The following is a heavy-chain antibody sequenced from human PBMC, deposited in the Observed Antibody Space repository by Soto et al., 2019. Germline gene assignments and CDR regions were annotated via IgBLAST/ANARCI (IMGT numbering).Heavy chain of an antibody. V-gene: IGHV3-30*18. D-gene: IGHD2-21*01. J-gene: IGHJ4*02. CDR3: AKGPDNSAFDY. CDR2: ISYDGSNK. CDR1: GFTFSSYG. Sequence: PGGSLRLSCAASGFTFSSYGMHLVRQAPGKGLEWVAVISYDGSNKYYADPVKGRFTISRDNSKNMLYLQMNSLRAEDTAVYYCAKGPDNSAFDYWGQGTLVTVSS.